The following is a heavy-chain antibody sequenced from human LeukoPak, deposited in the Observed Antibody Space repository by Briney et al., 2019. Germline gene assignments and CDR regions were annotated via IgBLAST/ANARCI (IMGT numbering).Heavy chain of an antibody. V-gene: IGHV3-74*01. J-gene: IGHJ5*02. D-gene: IGHD3-10*01. Sequence: GGSLRLSCAASGFTFSSYWMHWVRQAPGKGLVWVSRINTDGSSTSYADSVKGRFTISRDNAKNTLYLQMNSLRAEDTAVYYCARDGTMVRGYRWGNWFDPWGQGALVTVSS. CDR2: INTDGSST. CDR1: GFTFSSYW. CDR3: ARDGTMVRGYRWGNWFDP.